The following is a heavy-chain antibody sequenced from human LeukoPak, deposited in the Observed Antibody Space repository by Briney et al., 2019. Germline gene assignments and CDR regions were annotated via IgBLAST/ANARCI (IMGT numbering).Heavy chain of an antibody. CDR3: AKAQYPLDYYDSVPPDY. J-gene: IGHJ4*02. D-gene: IGHD3-22*01. V-gene: IGHV3-23*01. CDR2: ISGSGGST. CDR1: GFTFSSYA. Sequence: GGSLRLSCAASGFTFSSYAMSWVRQAPGKGLEWVSAISGSGGSTYYADSVKGRFTISRDNSKNTLYLQMNSLRAEDTAVYYCAKAQYPLDYYDSVPPDYWGQGTLATVSS.